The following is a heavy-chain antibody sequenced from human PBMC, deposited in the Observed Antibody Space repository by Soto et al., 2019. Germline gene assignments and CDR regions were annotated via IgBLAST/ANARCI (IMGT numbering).Heavy chain of an antibody. V-gene: IGHV1-46*01. CDR1: GYTFTSYY. Sequence: ASVKVSCKASGYTFTSYYMHWVRQAPGQGLEWMGIINPSGGSTSYAPRFQGRVTMTRDTSTSTVYMELSSLTSEDTAVYYCARDHLDRYYYDSSGYYPPDYWGQGTLVTVSS. D-gene: IGHD3-22*01. CDR3: ARDHLDRYYYDSSGYYPPDY. CDR2: INPSGGST. J-gene: IGHJ4*02.